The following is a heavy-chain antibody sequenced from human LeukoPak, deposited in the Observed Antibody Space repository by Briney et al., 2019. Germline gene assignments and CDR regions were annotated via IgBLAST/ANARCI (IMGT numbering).Heavy chain of an antibody. V-gene: IGHV1-2*02. J-gene: IGHJ4*02. Sequence: ASVKVSCKASGYTFTGYYMHWVRQAPGQGLEWMGWINPNSGGTNYAQKFQGRVTMTRDTSTSTVYMELSSLRSEDTAVYYCARALDSSSFSVTDYWGQGTLVTVSS. CDR2: INPNSGGT. CDR1: GYTFTGYY. D-gene: IGHD6-6*01. CDR3: ARALDSSSFSVTDY.